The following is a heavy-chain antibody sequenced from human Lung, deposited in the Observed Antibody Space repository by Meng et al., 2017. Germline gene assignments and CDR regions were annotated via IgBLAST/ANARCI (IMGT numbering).Heavy chain of an antibody. J-gene: IGHJ6*02. Sequence: SETLSLTCTVSGASINNGDYYWSWIRQPAGKGLEWIGRIYTTGDTNYNPSLKNRVTISIDTSKNQFSLKLTSVTAADTAVYYCAKEGYDARLVLGEFSLVGYGMVVWGQGTTVTVSS. CDR1: GASINNGDYY. V-gene: IGHV4-61*02. CDR3: AKEGYDARLVLGEFSLVGYGMVV. CDR2: IYTTGDT. D-gene: IGHD3-16*02.